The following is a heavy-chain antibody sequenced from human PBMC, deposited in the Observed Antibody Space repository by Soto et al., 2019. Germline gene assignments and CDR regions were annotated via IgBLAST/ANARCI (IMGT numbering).Heavy chain of an antibody. J-gene: IGHJ6*02. Sequence: GESLKISCKGSGYSFTSYWIGWVRQMPGKGLEWMGIIYPGDSDTRYSPSFQGQVTISADKSISTAYLQWSSLKASDTAMYYCASHGRLATNPNYYYYGMDVWGQGTTVTVSS. V-gene: IGHV5-51*01. D-gene: IGHD3-3*02. CDR1: GYSFTSYW. CDR3: ASHGRLATNPNYYYYGMDV. CDR2: IYPGDSDT.